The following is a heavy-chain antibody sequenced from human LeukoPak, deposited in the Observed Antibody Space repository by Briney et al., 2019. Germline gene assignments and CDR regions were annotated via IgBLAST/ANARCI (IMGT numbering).Heavy chain of an antibody. J-gene: IGHJ4*02. CDR3: AKLVPTYYYDSSGYQDY. CDR2: ISGSGGST. V-gene: IGHV3-23*01. D-gene: IGHD3-22*01. CDR1: GFTFSSYA. Sequence: GGSLRLSCAASGFTFSSYAMSWVRQAPGKGLEWVSAISGSGGSTYYADSVKGRFTISRDNSKSTLYLQMNSLRAEDTAVYYCAKLVPTYYYDSSGYQDYWGQGTLVTVSS.